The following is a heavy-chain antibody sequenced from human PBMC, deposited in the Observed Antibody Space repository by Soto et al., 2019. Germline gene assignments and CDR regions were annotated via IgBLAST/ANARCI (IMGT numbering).Heavy chain of an antibody. V-gene: IGHV1-3*01. D-gene: IGHD6-13*01. CDR2: INAGNGNT. Sequence: ASVKVSCKASGYTFTSYAMHWVRQAPGQRLEWMGWINAGNGNTKYSQKFQGRVTITRDTSASTAYMELSSLRSEDTAVYYCTTGVAAAGGYYYGMDVWGQGTTVTVSS. J-gene: IGHJ6*02. CDR1: GYTFTSYA. CDR3: TTGVAAAGGYYYGMDV.